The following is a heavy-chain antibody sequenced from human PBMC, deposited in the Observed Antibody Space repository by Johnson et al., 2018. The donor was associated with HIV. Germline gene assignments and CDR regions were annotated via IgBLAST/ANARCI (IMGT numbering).Heavy chain of an antibody. CDR2: ISGGGGST. Sequence: EVQLVESGGGLVQPGGSLRLSCAASGFTFSTYAMSWVRQAPGRGLEWVSAISGGGGSTYYADSVKGRFTISRGNSKNTLYLEMNSLRAEDTAVYYCASYCSGGSCYRRSPSDAFDIWGQGTMVTVSS. D-gene: IGHD2-15*01. CDR3: ASYCSGGSCYRRSPSDAFDI. J-gene: IGHJ3*02. V-gene: IGHV3-23*04. CDR1: GFTFSTYA.